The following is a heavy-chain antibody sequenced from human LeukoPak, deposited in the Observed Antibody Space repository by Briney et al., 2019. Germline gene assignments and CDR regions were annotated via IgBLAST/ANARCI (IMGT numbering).Heavy chain of an antibody. CDR2: IRYDGSNK. D-gene: IGHD3-10*01. CDR3: AKDWFGEFQNAFDI. J-gene: IGHJ3*02. Sequence: GGSLRLSCAASGFTFSNYGMHWVRQAPGKRLEWVAFIRYDGSNKYYADSVKGRFTISRDNSKNTLYLQMNSLRAEDTAVYYCAKDWFGEFQNAFDIWGQGTMVTVSS. V-gene: IGHV3-30*02. CDR1: GFTFSNYG.